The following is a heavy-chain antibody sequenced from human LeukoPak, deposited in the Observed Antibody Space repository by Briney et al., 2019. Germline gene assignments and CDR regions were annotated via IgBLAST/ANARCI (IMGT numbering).Heavy chain of an antibody. CDR2: ISGSGGDT. D-gene: IGHD2-8*01. J-gene: IGHJ4*02. CDR3: AKDRSCTNNLCHGDFDY. CDR1: GFTFCNYA. V-gene: IGHV3-23*01. Sequence: PGGSLRLSCAASGFTFCNYAMSWIRQAPGKGLEWVSGISGSGGDTYYADSVKGRFTISRDNSKNTLYLQMNGLRAEDTAVYYCAKDRSCTNNLCHGDFDYWRQGTLVTVSS.